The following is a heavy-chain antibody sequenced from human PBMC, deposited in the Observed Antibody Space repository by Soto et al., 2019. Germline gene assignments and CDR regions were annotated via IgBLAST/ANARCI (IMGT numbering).Heavy chain of an antibody. V-gene: IGHV3-15*07. CDR3: TTYYSDNSGSNWGLLDY. Sequence: EVQLVESGGGLVKSGGSLRLSCAGSGFTFTNVWMNWVRQTPGKGLEWVGRIKSETNGGTVEYAAVVKGRFTISRDDSENTLYLQMNSLRTEDTAVYYCTTYYSDNSGSNWGLLDYWGQGTLVTVSS. J-gene: IGHJ4*02. CDR1: GFTFTNVW. D-gene: IGHD3-22*01. CDR2: IKSETNGGTV.